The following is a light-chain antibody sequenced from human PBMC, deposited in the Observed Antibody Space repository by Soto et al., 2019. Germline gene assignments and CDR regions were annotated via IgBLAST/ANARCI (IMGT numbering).Light chain of an antibody. V-gene: IGKV1-12*01. Sequence: TQMTQSPSSVCASVGDGVIMTCRARQGVGPWLAWYRQKPGKVPKPLIQATSSLHSGVPSRFSGSASATDCTLSISSLQPEDFATFYCQQAHSLPLAFGPGTKVDIK. J-gene: IGKJ3*01. CDR3: QQAHSLPLA. CDR1: QGVGPW. CDR2: ATS.